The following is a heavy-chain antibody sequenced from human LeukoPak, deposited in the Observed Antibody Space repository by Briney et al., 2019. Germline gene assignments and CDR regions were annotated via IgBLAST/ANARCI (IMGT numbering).Heavy chain of an antibody. J-gene: IGHJ3*02. CDR1: GYTFTSYA. D-gene: IGHD2-15*01. CDR2: INTNTGNP. Sequence: ASVKVSCKASGYTFTSYAMNWVRQAPGQGLEWMGWINTNTGNPTYAQGFTGRFAFSLDTSVSTAYLQISSLKAEDTAVYYCARVMVVQGYCSGGSCYDAFDIWGQGTMVTVSS. V-gene: IGHV7-4-1*02. CDR3: ARVMVVQGYCSGGSCYDAFDI.